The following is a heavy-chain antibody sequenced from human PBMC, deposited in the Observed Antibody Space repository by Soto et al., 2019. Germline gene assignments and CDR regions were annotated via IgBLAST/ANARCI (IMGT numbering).Heavy chain of an antibody. V-gene: IGHV1-2*04. CDR3: ASGSAVNTYEGMAWFDP. CDR2: INPNSGGT. Sequence: ASVKVSCKASGYTFTGYYMHWVRQAPGQGLEWMGWINPNSGGTNYAQKFQGWVTMTRDTSISTAYMELSRLRSDDTAVYYCASGSAVNTYEGMAWFDPWGQGTLVTVSS. D-gene: IGHD2-15*01. J-gene: IGHJ5*02. CDR1: GYTFTGYY.